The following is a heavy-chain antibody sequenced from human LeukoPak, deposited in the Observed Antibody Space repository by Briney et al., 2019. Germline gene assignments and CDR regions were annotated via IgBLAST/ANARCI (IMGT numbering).Heavy chain of an antibody. V-gene: IGHV3-23*01. Sequence: GGSLRLSCAASGFTFSSYAMSWVRQAPGKGLEWVSAISGSGGSTYYADSVKGRFTISRDNSKNTLYLQMNSLRAEDTAVYYCAKDAGYCSSTGCFDFDYWGQGTLVTVSS. J-gene: IGHJ4*02. D-gene: IGHD2-2*01. CDR3: AKDAGYCSSTGCFDFDY. CDR2: ISGSGGST. CDR1: GFTFSSYA.